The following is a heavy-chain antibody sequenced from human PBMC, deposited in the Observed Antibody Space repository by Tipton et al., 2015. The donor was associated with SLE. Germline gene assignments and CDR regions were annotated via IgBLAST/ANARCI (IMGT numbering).Heavy chain of an antibody. CDR2: INHSGGT. CDR3: AREDLGQWQAFDI. D-gene: IGHD6-19*01. Sequence: TLSLTCAVYGGSFSGYYWSWIRQPPGKGLEWIGEINHSGGTNYNPSLKSRVTISVDTSKNQFSLKLSSVTAADTAVYYCAREDLGQWQAFDIWGQGTMVTVSS. V-gene: IGHV4-34*01. CDR1: GGSFSGYY. J-gene: IGHJ3*02.